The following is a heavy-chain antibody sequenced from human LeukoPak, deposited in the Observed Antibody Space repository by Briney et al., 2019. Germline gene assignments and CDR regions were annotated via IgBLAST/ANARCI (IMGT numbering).Heavy chain of an antibody. D-gene: IGHD7-27*01. Sequence: GASVKVSCKASGGTFSSYAISWVRQAPGQGLEWMGGILPILGTGNYAQKFQGRVTITADKSTSTAYMELSSLRSEDTAVYYCARDHDLTGTYEYLKYWGQGTLVTVSS. CDR2: ILPILGTG. CDR1: GGTFSSYA. V-gene: IGHV1-69*06. J-gene: IGHJ1*01. CDR3: ARDHDLTGTYEYLKY.